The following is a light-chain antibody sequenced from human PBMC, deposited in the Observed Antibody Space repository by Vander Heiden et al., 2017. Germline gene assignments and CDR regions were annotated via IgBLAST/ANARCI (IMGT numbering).Light chain of an antibody. J-gene: IGLJ3*02. CDR2: DVS. CDR1: SRDDGGCHY. CDR3: CSYAGSYTWV. Sequence: QSALTQPRSVYGSTGPSVPISCPGPSRDDGGCHYVPWYHQHPGKAPKLMIYDVSKRPPGVPDRFSGSKFGNTASLTISGLQTEDEADYYCCSYAGSYTWVFGGGTKLTVL. V-gene: IGLV2-11*01.